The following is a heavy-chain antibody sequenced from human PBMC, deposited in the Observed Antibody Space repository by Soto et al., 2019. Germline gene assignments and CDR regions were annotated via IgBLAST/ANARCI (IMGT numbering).Heavy chain of an antibody. CDR3: AKLYRNTVTTKKYNWFDS. D-gene: IGHD4-17*01. J-gene: IGHJ5*01. Sequence: GGSLRLSCAASGFTFSNYAMSWVRQAPGKGLEWVSGISDGGGSTYYADSVKGRFTISRGSSQNTPYLQMSSLRAEDTAVYYCAKLYRNTVTTKKYNWFDSWGQGTLVTVSS. V-gene: IGHV3-23*01. CDR1: GFTFSNYA. CDR2: ISDGGGST.